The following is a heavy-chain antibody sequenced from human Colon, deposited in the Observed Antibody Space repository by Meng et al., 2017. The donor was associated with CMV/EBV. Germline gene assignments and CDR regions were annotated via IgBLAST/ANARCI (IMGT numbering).Heavy chain of an antibody. Sequence: QARLAQSDSGLDKPGASMHVPCKASAYIFAKSGNAWVRRAPGPGLECMGLIRHDDRFTDYAPIFPGRVLMTADTSTTPASMEVRSLGSEETAIYYCVRDAGNWLLDHWGQGTLVTVSS. CDR1: AYIFAKSG. CDR3: VRDAGNWLLDH. D-gene: IGHD1-1*01. J-gene: IGHJ1*01. V-gene: IGHV1-18*01. CDR2: IRHDDRFT.